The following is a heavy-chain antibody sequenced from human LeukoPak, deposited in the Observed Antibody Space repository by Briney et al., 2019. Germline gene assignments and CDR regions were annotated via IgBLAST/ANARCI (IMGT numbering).Heavy chain of an antibody. CDR3: ARDRETTVGQEIDY. D-gene: IGHD4-11*01. V-gene: IGHV4-61*02. Sequence: SETLSLTCTVSGGSISSKSYYWSWIRQPAGKGLEWIGRIYASGSTDYNPSLKSRVTISRDTSKNEFSLILSSVTAADTAVYYCARDRETTVGQEIDYWGQGTLVTVSS. CDR1: GGSISSKSYY. J-gene: IGHJ4*02. CDR2: IYASGST.